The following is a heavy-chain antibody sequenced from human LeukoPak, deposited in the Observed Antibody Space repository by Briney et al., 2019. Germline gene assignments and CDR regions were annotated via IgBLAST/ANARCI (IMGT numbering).Heavy chain of an antibody. CDR2: ISGSGGST. V-gene: IGHV3-23*01. CDR3: ARAGAWQIDP. D-gene: IGHD3-10*01. Sequence: GGSLRLSCAASGFIFSSYAMSWVRQAPGQGLEWVSAISGSGGSTYYADSVKGRFTISRDNSKNTLYLQMNSLRAEDTAIYYCARAGAWQIDPWGQGTLVTVS. CDR1: GFIFSSYA. J-gene: IGHJ5*02.